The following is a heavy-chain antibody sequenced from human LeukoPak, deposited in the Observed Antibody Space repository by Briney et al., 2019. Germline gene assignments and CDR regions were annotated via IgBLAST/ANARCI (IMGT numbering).Heavy chain of an antibody. D-gene: IGHD1-26*01. CDR2: IYYSGST. V-gene: IGHV4-39*07. J-gene: IGHJ3*02. CDR1: GGSISSSSYY. CDR3: ARVGPVAFDI. Sequence: SETLSLTCTVSGGSISSSSYYWGWIRQPPGKGLEWIGSIYYSGSTYYNPSLKSRVTISVDTSKNQFSLKLSSVTAGDTAVYYCARVGPVAFDIWGQGTMVTVSS.